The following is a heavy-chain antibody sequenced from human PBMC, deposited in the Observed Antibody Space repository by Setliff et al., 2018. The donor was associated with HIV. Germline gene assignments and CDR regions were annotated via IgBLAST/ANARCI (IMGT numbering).Heavy chain of an antibody. V-gene: IGHV1-18*01. CDR3: ATLDYYGSQTYNLALHY. CDR1: GYMFIAYG. CDR2: IGPYNGRT. J-gene: IGHJ4*02. D-gene: IGHD3-10*01. Sequence: ASVKVSCKTSGYMFIAYGMSWVRRAPGQGLEWMGWIGPYNGRTEYAQEFQGRVTITTDESTSTAYMELSSLRSEDTAVYYCATLDYYGSQTYNLALHYWGQGTLVTVSS.